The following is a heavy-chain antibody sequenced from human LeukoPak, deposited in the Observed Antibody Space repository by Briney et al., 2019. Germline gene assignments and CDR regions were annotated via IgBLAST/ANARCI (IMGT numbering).Heavy chain of an antibody. CDR2: IYYSGST. V-gene: IGHV4-31*03. J-gene: IGHJ4*02. D-gene: IGHD2-15*01. CDR1: GGSISSGGYY. Sequence: PSETLSPTCTVSGGSISSGGYYWRWIRQHPGKGLEWIEYIYYSGSTYYNPSLKGRVTMSVDTSKNQFSLKLSSVTAADTAVYYCARGGLGRADYWGQGTLVTVSS. CDR3: ARGGLGRADY.